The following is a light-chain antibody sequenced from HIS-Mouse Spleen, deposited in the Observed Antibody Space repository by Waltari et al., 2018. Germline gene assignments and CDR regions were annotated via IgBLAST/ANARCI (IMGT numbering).Light chain of an antibody. V-gene: IGLV3-21*01. CDR2: DDS. J-gene: IGLJ2*01. Sequence: SYVLTQPPSVSVAPGKTARITCGGNNIGSKSVHWYQQKPGQAPVLVVYDDSDRPSGLPERFSGSNSGNTATLTISGTQAMDEADYYCQAWDSSTVVFGGGTKLTVL. CDR1: NIGSKS. CDR3: QAWDSSTVV.